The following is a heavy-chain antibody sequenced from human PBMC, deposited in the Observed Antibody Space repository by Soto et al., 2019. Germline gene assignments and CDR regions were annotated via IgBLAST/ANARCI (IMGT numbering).Heavy chain of an antibody. CDR1: GYTFTIYA. J-gene: IGHJ4*02. Sequence: GASVKVSCKGSGYTFTIYAMHWVRQAPGQRLEWMGWINAGNGNTKYSQKFQGRVTITRDTSASTAYMELSSLRSEDTAVYYCARSIVVVTALAYWGQGTLVTVSS. V-gene: IGHV1-3*01. D-gene: IGHD2-21*02. CDR2: INAGNGNT. CDR3: ARSIVVVTALAY.